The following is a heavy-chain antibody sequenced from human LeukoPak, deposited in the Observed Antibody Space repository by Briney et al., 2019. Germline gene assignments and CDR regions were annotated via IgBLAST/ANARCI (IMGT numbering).Heavy chain of an antibody. J-gene: IGHJ4*02. CDR2: ISGSGGRT. D-gene: IGHD2-15*01. V-gene: IGHV3-23*01. CDR1: GFTFSSYA. Sequence: PGGSLRLSCAASGFTFSSYAMSWVRQAPGKGLECVSGISGSGGRTYYADSVKGRFTISRDNSKSTLYLQMNSLRAEDTAVFYCVTRISGFDYWGQGTLVSASS. CDR3: VTRISGFDY.